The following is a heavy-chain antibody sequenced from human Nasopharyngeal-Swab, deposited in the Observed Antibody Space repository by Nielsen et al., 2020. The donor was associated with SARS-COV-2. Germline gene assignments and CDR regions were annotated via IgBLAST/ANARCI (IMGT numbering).Heavy chain of an antibody. J-gene: IGHJ4*02. D-gene: IGHD2-15*01. V-gene: IGHV3-30-3*01. CDR3: ARDEGCFDY. CDR1: GFTFSSYA. Sequence: GESLKISCAASGFTFSSYATHWVRQAPGKGLEWVAVIPYDGSNKYYADSVKGRFTISRDNSKNTLYLQMNSLRAEDTAVYYCARDEGCFDYWGQGTLVTVSS. CDR2: IPYDGSNK.